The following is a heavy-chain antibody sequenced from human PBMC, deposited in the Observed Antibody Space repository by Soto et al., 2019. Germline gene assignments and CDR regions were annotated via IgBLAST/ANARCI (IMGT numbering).Heavy chain of an antibody. CDR2: ISSSSSTI. CDR3: ARDHGYDTYYYYYYMDV. CDR1: GFTFSSYS. V-gene: IGHV3-48*01. D-gene: IGHD5-12*01. Sequence: GGSLRLSCAASGFTFSSYSMNWVRQAPGKGLEWVSYISSSSSTIYYADSVKGRFTISRDNAKNSLYLQMNSLRAEDTAVYYCARDHGYDTYYYYYYMDVWGKGTTVTVSS. J-gene: IGHJ6*03.